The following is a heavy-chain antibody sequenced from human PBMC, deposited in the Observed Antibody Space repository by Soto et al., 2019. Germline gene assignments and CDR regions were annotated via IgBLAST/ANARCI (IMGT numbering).Heavy chain of an antibody. CDR2: IYHSGTT. V-gene: IGHV4-31*03. D-gene: IGHD5-18*01. CDR3: ARSDTTMVPNFDY. CDR1: GCSISSGGYY. J-gene: IGHJ4*02. Sequence: SEILSLTCTVSGCSISSGGYYWSWIRQHPGKGLEWIGYIYHSGTTYYNPSLKSRVTISVDTSKNQFSLKLSSVTAADTAVYYCARSDTTMVPNFDYWGQGALVT.